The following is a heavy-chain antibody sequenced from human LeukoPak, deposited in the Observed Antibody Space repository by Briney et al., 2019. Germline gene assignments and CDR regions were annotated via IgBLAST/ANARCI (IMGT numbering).Heavy chain of an antibody. J-gene: IGHJ4*02. V-gene: IGHV1-2*02. CDR2: INPNRGDT. CDR1: GYTFTNYY. CDR3: TRDLLGFATTPLSD. D-gene: IGHD4-17*01. Sequence: ASVKVSFKASGYTFTNYYMHWVRQAPGHGLEWMGWINPNRGDTNYAQKFQGRVTMTRDTSISTAFMELTRLTSDDTAVYYCTRDLLGFATTPLSDWGQGTPVTVSS.